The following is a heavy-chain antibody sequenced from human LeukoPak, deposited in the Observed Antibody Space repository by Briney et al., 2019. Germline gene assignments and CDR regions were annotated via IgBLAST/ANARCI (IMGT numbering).Heavy chain of an antibody. CDR2: NHYGGST. V-gene: IGHV4-59*08. J-gene: IGHJ3*02. CDR3: ARRSLIVVVISAFDI. CDR1: GGSISSDY. D-gene: IGHD3-22*01. Sequence: SETLSLTCNVAGGSISSDYWSWIRQPPGKGLEWLGFNHYGGSTNVNPSLESRVTISVDTSKNQFSLKLSSVTAADTAVYYCARRSLIVVVISAFDIWGQGTMVTVSS.